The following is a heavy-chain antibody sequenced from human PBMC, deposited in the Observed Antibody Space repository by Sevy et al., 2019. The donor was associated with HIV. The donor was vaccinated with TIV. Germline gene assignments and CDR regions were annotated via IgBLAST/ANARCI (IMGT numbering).Heavy chain of an antibody. CDR2: ISGSGSYI. CDR1: GFAFSTYS. D-gene: IGHD3-10*02. CDR3: VREAANVRYFDY. V-gene: IGHV3-21*01. J-gene: IGHJ4*02. Sequence: GESLKISCAASGFAFSTYSMNWVRQAPGKGLEWVSSISGSGSYIYYADSVQGRVAISRDNAKSSLYLQVNSLRAEDTAVYYCVREAANVRYFDYWGQGTLVTVSS.